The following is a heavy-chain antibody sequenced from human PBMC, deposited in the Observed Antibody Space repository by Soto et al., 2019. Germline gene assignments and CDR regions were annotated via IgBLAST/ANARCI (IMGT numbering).Heavy chain of an antibody. CDR2: ISSSSSYT. CDR1: GFTFSDYY. D-gene: IGHD2-2*02. CDR3: ARVTDIVVVPAAIREAWFDP. J-gene: IGHJ5*02. V-gene: IGHV3-11*06. Sequence: GGSLRLSCAASGFTFSDYYMSWTRQAPGKGLEWVSYISSSSSYTNYADSVKGRFTISRDNAKNSLYLQMNSLRAEDTAVYYCARVTDIVVVPAAIREAWFDPWGQGTLVTVSS.